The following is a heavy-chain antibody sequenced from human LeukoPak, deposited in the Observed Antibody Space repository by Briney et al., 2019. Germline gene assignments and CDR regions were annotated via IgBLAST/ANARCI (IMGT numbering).Heavy chain of an antibody. V-gene: IGHV3-30*02. CDR3: AKGNLYYYGSSGYYYLFEY. CDR1: GFTFSSYG. J-gene: IGHJ4*02. D-gene: IGHD3-22*01. CDR2: IRYDGSNK. Sequence: GGSLRLSCAASGFTFSSYGMHWVRQAPGKGLEWVAFIRYDGSNKYYADSVKGRFTISRDNSKNTLYLQMNSLRAEDTAVYYCAKGNLYYYGSSGYYYLFEYWGQGTLVTVSS.